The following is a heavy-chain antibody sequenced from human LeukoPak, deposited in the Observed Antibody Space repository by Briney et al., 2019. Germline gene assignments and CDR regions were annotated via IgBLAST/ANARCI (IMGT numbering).Heavy chain of an antibody. Sequence: GGSLRLSSVASGFTFSTYWMHWVRQAPGKGLLWVSRLSGDGSSTKYADSLKGRFTISRDNAKNTLYLQMNSLRAEDTAVYYCARSHYYDSSGSFSYYYGLDVWGQGTTVTVSS. V-gene: IGHV3-74*03. CDR1: GFTFSTYW. D-gene: IGHD3-22*01. J-gene: IGHJ6*02. CDR3: ARSHYYDSSGSFSYYYGLDV. CDR2: LSGDGSST.